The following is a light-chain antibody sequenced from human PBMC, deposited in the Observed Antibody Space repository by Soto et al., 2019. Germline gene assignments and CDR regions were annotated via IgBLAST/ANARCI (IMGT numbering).Light chain of an antibody. CDR3: QQYDSSPRT. CDR1: QSLSSTY. CDR2: GAS. Sequence: EIVLTQSPGTLSLSPGERATLSCRASQSLSSTYLAWYQQKPGQAPSLLIYGASSRATGIPDRFSGSGSGTDITLTISRLEAEDFAVYYCQQYDSSPRTFGQGTKVEIK. V-gene: IGKV3-20*01. J-gene: IGKJ1*01.